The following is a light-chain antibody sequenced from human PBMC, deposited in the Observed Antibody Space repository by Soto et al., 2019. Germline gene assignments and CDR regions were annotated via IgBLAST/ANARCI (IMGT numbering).Light chain of an antibody. CDR1: QSVSSSY. CDR3: QQYGSSPRT. V-gene: IGKV3-20*01. Sequence: EIVLTQSPGTLSLSPGERATLSCRASQSVSSSYLAWYQQKTGQAPRLLIYGASSMATGIPYRFSGSGSGTDFTLTISSLEPEDFAVYYCQQYGSSPRTFGQGTKVEIK. J-gene: IGKJ1*01. CDR2: GAS.